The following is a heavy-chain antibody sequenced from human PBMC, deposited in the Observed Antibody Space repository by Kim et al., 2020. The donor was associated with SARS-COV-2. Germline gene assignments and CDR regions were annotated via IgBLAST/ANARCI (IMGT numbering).Heavy chain of an antibody. J-gene: IGHJ6*02. D-gene: IGHD6-13*01. CDR3: ARNPRAAPYYYYGMDV. CDR2: INHSGST. CDR1: GGSFSGYY. V-gene: IGHV4-34*01. Sequence: SETLSLTCAVYGGSFSGYYWSWIRQPPGKGLEWIGEINHSGSTNYNPSLKSRVTISVDTSKNQFSLKLSSVTAADTAVYYCARNPRAAPYYYYGMDVWGQATTAPVS.